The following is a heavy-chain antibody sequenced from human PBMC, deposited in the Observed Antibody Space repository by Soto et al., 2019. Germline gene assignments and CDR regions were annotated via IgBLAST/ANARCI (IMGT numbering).Heavy chain of an antibody. V-gene: IGHV3-15*07. CDR1: GFTFSNTW. D-gene: IGHD1-1*01. J-gene: IGHJ4*02. CDR3: TTDVWTSRSTDY. Sequence: GSLRLSCAASGFTFSNTWMTLVRQAPGKGLEWVGHIKSKTDGGATDYAAPVRGRFTISRDDSKNTLYLQMSSPKTEDTAVYYCTTDVWTSRSTDYWGQGT. CDR2: IKSKTDGGAT.